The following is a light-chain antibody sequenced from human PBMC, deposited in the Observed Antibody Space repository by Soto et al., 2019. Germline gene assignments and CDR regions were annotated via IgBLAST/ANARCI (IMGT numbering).Light chain of an antibody. CDR3: QQYNNWPPKT. J-gene: IGKJ1*01. Sequence: EIVMTQSPATMSLSAGERATXSCRASQSVSSNLAWYQQKPGQAPRLLIYGASTRATGIPARFSGSGSGTELTLTISSLQSEDFAVYYCQQYNNWPPKTFGQGTKVDIK. CDR2: GAS. V-gene: IGKV3-15*01. CDR1: QSVSSN.